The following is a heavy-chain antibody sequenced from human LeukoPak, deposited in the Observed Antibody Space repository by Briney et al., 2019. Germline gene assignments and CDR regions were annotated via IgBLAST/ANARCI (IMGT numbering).Heavy chain of an antibody. Sequence: PSETLSLTCTVSGGSISSSSYYWGWIRQPPGKGLEWIGSIYYSGSTYYNPSLKSRVTISVDTSKNQFSLKLRSVTAADTAVYYCARGLTSGYYGSYYMDVWGRGTTLTVSS. J-gene: IGHJ6*03. V-gene: IGHV4-39*07. D-gene: IGHD3-22*01. CDR3: ARGLTSGYYGSYYMDV. CDR1: GGSISSSSYY. CDR2: IYYSGST.